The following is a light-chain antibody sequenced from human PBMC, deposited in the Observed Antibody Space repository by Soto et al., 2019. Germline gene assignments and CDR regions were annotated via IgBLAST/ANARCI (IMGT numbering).Light chain of an antibody. V-gene: IGLV1-40*01. CDR2: DTF. CDR1: SSNIGAGYD. CDR3: QAYDNGRGVSVV. Sequence: QSVLTQPPSVSGSPGQTVSIPCSGSSSNIGAGYDVHWYQQLPGKVPKLVIYDTFNRPSGVPDRFSGSKSGTSASLAITGRLEEEEDDYYCQAYDNGRGVSVVFGGGTKVTVL. J-gene: IGLJ3*02.